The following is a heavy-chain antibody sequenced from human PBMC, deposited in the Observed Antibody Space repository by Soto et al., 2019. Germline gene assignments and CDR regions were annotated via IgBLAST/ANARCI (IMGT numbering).Heavy chain of an antibody. CDR1: GGSFSGYY. D-gene: IGHD6-13*01. CDR3: AHTNIAAAGTFDY. Sequence: SETLSLTCAVYGGSFSGYYWTWIRQPPGTGLEWIGEINHSGSTNYNPSLKSRVTITKDTSKHQVVLTMTNMDPVDTATYYCAHTNIAAAGTFDYWGQGTLVTVSS. J-gene: IGHJ4*02. CDR2: INHSGST. V-gene: IGHV4-34*01.